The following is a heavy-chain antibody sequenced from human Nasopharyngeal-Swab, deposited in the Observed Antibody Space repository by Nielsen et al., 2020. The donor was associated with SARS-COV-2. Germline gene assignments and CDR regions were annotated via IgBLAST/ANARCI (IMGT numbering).Heavy chain of an antibody. J-gene: IGHJ4*02. V-gene: IGHV3-74*03. Sequence: GESLKISCAASGFTLSNYWTHWFRQAPGKGLEWVALINSDGSTTTYADSVKGRFTISRDDGKNTLYLEMNSLRAEDTAIYYCASGIFSPSYYWGQGTLVTVSS. CDR3: ASGIFSPSYY. CDR2: INSDGSTT. D-gene: IGHD3-10*01. CDR1: GFTLSNYW.